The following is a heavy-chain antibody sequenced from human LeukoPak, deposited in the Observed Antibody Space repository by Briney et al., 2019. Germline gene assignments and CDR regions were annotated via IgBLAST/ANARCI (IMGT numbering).Heavy chain of an antibody. V-gene: IGHV3-74*01. Sequence: GGSLRLSYAASGFTFSSYWMHWVRQVPGKGLVWVSRINSDGTTSYADSVKGRFTISRNNAKNTLYLQMNNLRVEDTAVYYCARDGSLPDYWGQGTLVTVSS. J-gene: IGHJ4*02. CDR2: INSDGTT. CDR3: ARDGSLPDY. CDR1: GFTFSSYW.